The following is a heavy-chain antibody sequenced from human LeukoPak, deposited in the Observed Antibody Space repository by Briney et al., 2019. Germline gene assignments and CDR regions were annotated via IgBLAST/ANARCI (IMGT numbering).Heavy chain of an antibody. D-gene: IGHD3-22*01. V-gene: IGHV4-59*01. J-gene: IGHJ4*02. Sequence: KPSETLSLTCTVSGDSISSYYWSWIRQPPAKGLEWIGYIYYSGSTNYNPSLKSRVTISVDTSKNQFSLKLSSVTAADAAVYSCARGPSTYYDSSGYYHWGQGTLVTVSS. CDR1: GDSISSYY. CDR3: ARGPSTYYDSSGYYH. CDR2: IYYSGST.